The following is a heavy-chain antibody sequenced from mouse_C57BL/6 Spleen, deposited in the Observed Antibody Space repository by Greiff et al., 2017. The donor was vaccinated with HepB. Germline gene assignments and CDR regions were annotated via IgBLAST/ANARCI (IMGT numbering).Heavy chain of an antibody. Sequence: VQLQQSGPGLVQPSQSLSITCTVSGFSLTSSGVHWVRQSPGTGLEWLGVRWSGGITDYNAAFISRLSISKDNSKSQVFFKMNSLQADDTAIYYCARTDLYDGYAMDYWGQGTSVTVSS. CDR3: ARTDLYDGYAMDY. V-gene: IGHV2-2*01. CDR1: GFSLTSSG. CDR2: RWSGGIT. D-gene: IGHD2-12*01. J-gene: IGHJ4*01.